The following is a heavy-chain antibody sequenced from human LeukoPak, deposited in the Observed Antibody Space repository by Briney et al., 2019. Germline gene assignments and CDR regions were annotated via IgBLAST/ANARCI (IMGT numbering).Heavy chain of an antibody. D-gene: IGHD1-26*01. CDR2: IYYSGST. V-gene: IGHV4-31*03. CDR3: ARAAKTGSYLFDY. Sequence: SETLSLTCTVSGGSINSGGYYWSWIRQHPGKGLEWIGYIYYSGSTHYNSSLKSRVTISLDMSKNQFSLKLSSVTAADTAVYCCARAAKTGSYLFDYWGQGALVTVSS. CDR1: GGSINSGGYY. J-gene: IGHJ4*02.